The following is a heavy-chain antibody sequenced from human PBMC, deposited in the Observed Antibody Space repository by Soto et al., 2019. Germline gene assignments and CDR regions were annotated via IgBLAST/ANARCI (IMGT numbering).Heavy chain of an antibody. CDR3: ARPGYCTSISCYAGGAFDT. V-gene: IGHV1-18*04. Sequence: ASVKVSCKASGYTFTNYGISWVRQDHGQGLEWLGWISVHNGNTNYAQKVQGRVTMTTDTSTNTAYMELRSLRSDDTAVYYCARPGYCTSISCYAGGAFDTWGQGTMVTVS. J-gene: IGHJ3*02. D-gene: IGHD2-2*01. CDR2: ISVHNGNT. CDR1: GYTFTNYG.